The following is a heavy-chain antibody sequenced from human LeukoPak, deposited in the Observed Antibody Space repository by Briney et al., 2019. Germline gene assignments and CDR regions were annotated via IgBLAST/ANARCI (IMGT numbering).Heavy chain of an antibody. J-gene: IGHJ3*02. D-gene: IGHD6-13*01. CDR2: IYTSGST. V-gene: IGHV4-61*02. CDR3: ARSLWYSDAFDI. CDR1: GGSISSGSYY. Sequence: PSETLYLTCTVSGGSISSGSYYWSWIRQPAGKGLEWIGRIYTSGSTNYNPSLKSRVTISVDTPKNQFSLKLSSVTAADTAEYYCARSLWYSDAFDIWGQGTVVTVSS.